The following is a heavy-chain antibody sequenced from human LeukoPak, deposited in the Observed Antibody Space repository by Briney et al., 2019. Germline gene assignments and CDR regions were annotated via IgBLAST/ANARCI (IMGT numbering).Heavy chain of an antibody. V-gene: IGHV3-NL1*01. Sequence: HPGGSLRLSCAASGFTFSSYGMHWVRQAPGKGLEWVSVIHSGGSTFYADFVKGRFTISRDNSKNTLYLQMNSLRTDDTAVYYCASSSWSRSNWFDPWGQGTLVTVSS. CDR3: ASSSWSRSNWFDP. CDR2: IHSGGST. D-gene: IGHD6-13*01. CDR1: GFTFSSYG. J-gene: IGHJ5*02.